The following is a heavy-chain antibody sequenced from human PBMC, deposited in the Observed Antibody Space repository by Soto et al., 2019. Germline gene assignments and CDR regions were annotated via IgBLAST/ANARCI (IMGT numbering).Heavy chain of an antibody. D-gene: IGHD6-13*01. Sequence: SVKVSCKASGGTFSSYTISWVRQAPGQGLEWMGRIIPILGIANYAQKFQGRVTITADKSTSTAYMELSSLRSEDTAVYYCARMYSSSWRNYFDYWGQGTLVTVSS. CDR1: GGTFSSYT. CDR2: IIPILGIA. CDR3: ARMYSSSWRNYFDY. V-gene: IGHV1-69*02. J-gene: IGHJ4*02.